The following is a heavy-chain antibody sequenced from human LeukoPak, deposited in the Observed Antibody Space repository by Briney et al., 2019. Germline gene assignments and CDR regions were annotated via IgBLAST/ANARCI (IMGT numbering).Heavy chain of an antibody. CDR1: GYTFTGYY. J-gene: IGHJ4*02. CDR3: ARGPKPYDYVWGSYRF. D-gene: IGHD3-16*02. V-gene: IGHV1-2*02. Sequence: GASAKVSCKASGYTFTGYYMHWVRQAPGQGLEWMGWINPNSGGTNYAQKFQGRVTMTRGTSISTAYMELSRLRSDDTAVYYCARGPKPYDYVWGSYRFWGQGTLVTVSS. CDR2: INPNSGGT.